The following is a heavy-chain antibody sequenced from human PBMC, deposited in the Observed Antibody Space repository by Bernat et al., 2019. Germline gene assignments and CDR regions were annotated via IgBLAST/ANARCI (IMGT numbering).Heavy chain of an antibody. V-gene: IGHV1-18*01. CDR1: GYTFINYD. D-gene: IGHD6-19*01. CDR2: ISAHSGTT. J-gene: IGHJ6*02. CDR3: ARGHGWLALYGLDV. Sequence: QGQLVQAGPEVKRPGASVRVACKAAGYTFINYDITWVRQAPGKGVEGMGWISAHSGTTKYGQKFQGSVPMTTDTPTNTAYMKRRSVRPNDTAVYYCARGHGWLALYGLDVWGEGTAVSV.